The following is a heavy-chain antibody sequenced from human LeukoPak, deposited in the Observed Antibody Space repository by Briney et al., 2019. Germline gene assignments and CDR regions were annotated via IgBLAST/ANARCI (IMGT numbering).Heavy chain of an antibody. J-gene: IGHJ4*02. Sequence: GGSLRLSCAASGFTFSSYSMNWVRQAPGKGLEWVSYISSSSSTIYYADSVKGRFTISRDNAKNSLYLQMNSLRAEDTAVYYCAREDGRYSGYRAGYFDYWGQGTLVTVSS. CDR2: ISSSSSTI. CDR1: GFTFSSYS. CDR3: AREDGRYSGYRAGYFDY. D-gene: IGHD5-12*01. V-gene: IGHV3-48*04.